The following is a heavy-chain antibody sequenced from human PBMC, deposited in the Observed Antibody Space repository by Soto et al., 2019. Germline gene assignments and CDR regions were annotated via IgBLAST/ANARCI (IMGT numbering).Heavy chain of an antibody. CDR2: IVVGSGNT. V-gene: IGHV1-58*01. D-gene: IGHD6-19*01. Sequence: GASVKVSCKASGFTFTSSAVQWVRQARGQRLEWIGWIVVGSGNTNYAQKFKERVTITRDMSTSTAYMELSSLRSEDTAVYYCAADGGAVAPLYYYYGMDVWGQGTTVTVSS. J-gene: IGHJ6*02. CDR3: AADGGAVAPLYYYYGMDV. CDR1: GFTFTSSA.